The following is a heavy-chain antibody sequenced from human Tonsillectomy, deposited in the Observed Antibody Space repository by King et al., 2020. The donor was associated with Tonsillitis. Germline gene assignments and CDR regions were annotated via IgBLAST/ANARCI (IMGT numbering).Heavy chain of an antibody. J-gene: IGHJ4*02. D-gene: IGHD6-19*01. Sequence: HVQLQESGPGLVKPSETLSLTCAVSGYSISSGYYWGWIRQPPGKGLEWIGGIYQSGSTYYNPSLKSRVTISVDTSKNQFSLKVSSVTAADTAVYYCARDCSGWFGYYFDYWGQGTPVTVSS. V-gene: IGHV4-38-2*02. CDR1: GYSISSGYY. CDR3: ARDCSGWFGYYFDY. CDR2: IYQSGST.